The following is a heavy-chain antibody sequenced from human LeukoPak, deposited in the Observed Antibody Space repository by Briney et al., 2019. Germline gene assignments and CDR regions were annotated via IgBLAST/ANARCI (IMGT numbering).Heavy chain of an antibody. CDR2: ISSSSSYI. CDR3: ARDRAVAGQFDY. D-gene: IGHD6-19*01. CDR1: GFTFSGYS. Sequence: GGSLRLSCAASGFTFSGYSMNWVRQAPGKGLEWVSSISSSSSYIYYADSVKGRFTISRDNAKNSLYLQMNSLRAEDTAVYYCARDRAVAGQFDYWGQGTLVTVSS. V-gene: IGHV3-21*01. J-gene: IGHJ4*02.